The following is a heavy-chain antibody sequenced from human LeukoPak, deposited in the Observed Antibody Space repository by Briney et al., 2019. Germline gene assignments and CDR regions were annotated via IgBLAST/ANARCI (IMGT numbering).Heavy chain of an antibody. D-gene: IGHD6-13*01. V-gene: IGHV4-59*08. CDR3: ARQSAAGTNNWFDP. Sequence: SETLSLTCTVSGGSISRYYWSWIRQPPGKGLECIGYFYYSVNTIYNPSLTSRVTISVDTSKNQFSLRLSSVTAADTAVYYCARQSAAGTNNWFDPWGQGTLVTVSS. CDR2: FYYSVNT. J-gene: IGHJ5*02. CDR1: GGSISRYY.